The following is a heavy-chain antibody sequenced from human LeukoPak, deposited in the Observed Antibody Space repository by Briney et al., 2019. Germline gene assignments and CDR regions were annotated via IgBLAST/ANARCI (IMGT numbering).Heavy chain of an antibody. CDR2: IYTSGST. V-gene: IGHV4-4*07. J-gene: IGHJ3*02. D-gene: IGHD3-9*01. Sequence: SETLSLTCTVSGGSISSYYWSWIRQPAGKGLEWIGRIYTSGSTNYNPSLKSRVTMSVDTSKNQFSLKLSSVTAADTAVYYCARVEGGNYDILTGYHLDAFDIWGQGTMVTVSS. CDR3: ARVEGGNYDILTGYHLDAFDI. CDR1: GGSISSYY.